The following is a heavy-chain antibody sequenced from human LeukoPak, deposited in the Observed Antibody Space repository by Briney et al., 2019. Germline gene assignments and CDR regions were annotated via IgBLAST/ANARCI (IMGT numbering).Heavy chain of an antibody. Sequence: SETLSLTCTVSGASITSDTYSWVWIRQAPGKGLEWVGNILYSGGTYYNASLKSRVTISFDTSRNHFSLRLSSVTAADTAVYYCARGLDQLPHCYFDSWGHGTLVTVSS. CDR3: ARGLDQLPHCYFDS. V-gene: IGHV4-39*02. D-gene: IGHD1-1*01. CDR1: GASITSDTYS. J-gene: IGHJ5*01. CDR2: ILYSGGT.